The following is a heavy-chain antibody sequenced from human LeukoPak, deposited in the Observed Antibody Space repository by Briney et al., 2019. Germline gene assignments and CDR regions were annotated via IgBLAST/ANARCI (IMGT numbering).Heavy chain of an antibody. J-gene: IGHJ4*02. Sequence: VASVKVCCKASGYTFTSYDINWVRQATGQGLEWMGWMNPNSGNTGYAQKFQGRVTMTRDTSISTAYMELSRLRSDDTAVYYCARELYGRYFDYWGQGTLVTVSS. V-gene: IGHV1-8*02. CDR3: ARELYGRYFDY. D-gene: IGHD2-8*01. CDR1: GYTFTSYD. CDR2: MNPNSGNT.